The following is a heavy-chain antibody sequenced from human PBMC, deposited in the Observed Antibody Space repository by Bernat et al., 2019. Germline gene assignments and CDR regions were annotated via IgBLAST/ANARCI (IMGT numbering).Heavy chain of an antibody. CDR3: ANEGGVDDLGYFDY. CDR2: ISYDGSNK. Sequence: QVQLVESGGGMVQPGRSLRLSCAASGFTFSSYGMHWVRQAPGKGLEWVAVISYDGSNKYYADSVKGRFTISRDNSKNTLYLQMNSLRAEDTAVYYCANEGGVDDLGYFDYWGQGTLVTVSS. J-gene: IGHJ4*02. V-gene: IGHV3-30*18. CDR1: GFTFSSYG. D-gene: IGHD2-15*01.